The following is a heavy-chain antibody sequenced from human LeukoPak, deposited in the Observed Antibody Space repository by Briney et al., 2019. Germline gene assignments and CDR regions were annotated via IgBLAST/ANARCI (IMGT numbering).Heavy chain of an antibody. D-gene: IGHD5-12*01. CDR3: AKEGYSGYELNY. CDR2: IDSDGRDT. V-gene: IGHV3-74*03. Sequence: PGGSLRLSCAASGFTFSNYWIHWVRQAPGKGLVWVSRIDSDGRDTMYADSVKGRFTISRDNAKNTLYLQMNSLRAEDTAVYYCAKEGYSGYELNYWGQGTLVTVSS. J-gene: IGHJ4*02. CDR1: GFTFSNYW.